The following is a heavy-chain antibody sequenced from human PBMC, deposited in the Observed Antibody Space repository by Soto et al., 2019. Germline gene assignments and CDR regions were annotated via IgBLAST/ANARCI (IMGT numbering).Heavy chain of an antibody. J-gene: IGHJ6*02. CDR2: ISYDGSNK. CDR1: GFTFSSYG. D-gene: IGHD4-17*01. Sequence: PGGSLRLSCAASGFTFSSYGMHWVRQAPGKGLEWVAVISYDGSNKYYADSVKGRFTISRDNSKNTLYLQMNSLRAEDTAVYYCAKDLSYGDYEDYYYGMDVWGQGTTVTVSS. V-gene: IGHV3-30*18. CDR3: AKDLSYGDYEDYYYGMDV.